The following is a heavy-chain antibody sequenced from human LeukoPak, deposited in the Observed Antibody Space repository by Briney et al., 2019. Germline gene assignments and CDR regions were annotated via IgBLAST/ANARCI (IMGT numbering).Heavy chain of an antibody. V-gene: IGHV3-30*02. D-gene: IGHD3-10*01. Sequence: GSLRLSCAASGFTFSSYGMHWVRQAPGKGLEWVAVIWYGGSNKYYADSVKGRFTISRDNSKNTLYLQMNSLRAEDTAVYYCANRNFDIWGQGTMVTVSS. CDR2: IWYGGSNK. CDR3: ANRNFDI. CDR1: GFTFSSYG. J-gene: IGHJ3*02.